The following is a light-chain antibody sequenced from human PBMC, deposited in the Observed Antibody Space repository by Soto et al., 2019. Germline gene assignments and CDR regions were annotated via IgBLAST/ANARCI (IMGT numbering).Light chain of an antibody. J-gene: IGLJ2*01. CDR3: SSYAGSSIVV. CDR1: SSDVGSYNL. CDR2: EGS. Sequence: QPVLTQPASVSGSPGQSITISCTGTSSDVGSYNLVSWYQQHPGKAPKLMIYEGSKRPSGVSNRFSGSKSGNTASLTISGLQAEDEADYYCSSYAGSSIVVFGGGTKLTVL. V-gene: IGLV2-23*01.